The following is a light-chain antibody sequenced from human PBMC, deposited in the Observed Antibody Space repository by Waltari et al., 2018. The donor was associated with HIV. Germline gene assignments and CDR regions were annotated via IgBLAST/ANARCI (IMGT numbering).Light chain of an antibody. CDR1: QSVLYSSNNKNY. J-gene: IGKJ2*01. V-gene: IGKV4-1*01. Sequence: DIVMTQSPDSLAVSLGERATINCKSSQSVLYSSNNKNYLAWYQKKPGQPPKLLIYWASTPGSGVPDRFRCSGSGTDFTLTISSLQAEDVAVYYCQQYYLTPYSFGQGTRLEI. CDR2: WAS. CDR3: QQYYLTPYS.